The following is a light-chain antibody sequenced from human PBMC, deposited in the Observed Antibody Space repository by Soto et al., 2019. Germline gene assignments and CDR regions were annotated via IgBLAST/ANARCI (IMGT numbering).Light chain of an antibody. J-gene: IGKJ5*01. V-gene: IGKV3-20*01. CDR3: QQNSSLPIT. CDR2: AAS. Sequence: EIVLTQSPGTLSLSPGERATLSCRASQSINNRYLAWYQQKPGQAPRLLIYAASSRATGIPDRFSGSGSGTDFTLTISRLEPEDFAVYYCQQNSSLPITFGQGTRLEIK. CDR1: QSINNRY.